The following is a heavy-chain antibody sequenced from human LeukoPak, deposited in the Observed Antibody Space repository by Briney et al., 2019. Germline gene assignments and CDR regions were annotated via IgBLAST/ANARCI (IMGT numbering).Heavy chain of an antibody. CDR3: ARGCSSTSCYYGY. CDR1: GGTFSGYY. CDR2: INHSGST. V-gene: IGHV4-34*01. D-gene: IGHD2-2*01. Sequence: SETVSLTCGVYGGTFSGYYWSWIRQPPGKGLEWIGEINHSGSTNYNPSLKSRVTISVDTSKNQFSLKLSSVTAADTAVYYCARGCSSTSCYYGYWGQGTLVTVSS. J-gene: IGHJ4*02.